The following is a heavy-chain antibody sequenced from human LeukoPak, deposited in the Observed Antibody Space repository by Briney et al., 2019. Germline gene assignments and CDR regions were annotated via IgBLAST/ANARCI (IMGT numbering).Heavy chain of an antibody. Sequence: SETLSLTCAVSGYSISSEYNWGWIRQPPGKGLEWIGSIYRSGSTYYNPSLKSRVTMPVDTSKNHFYLKLTSVTAADTAVYYCARQNGFGEEFDYWGQGTLVTVSS. V-gene: IGHV4-38-2*01. J-gene: IGHJ4*02. CDR3: ARQNGFGEEFDY. D-gene: IGHD3-3*01. CDR2: IYRSGST. CDR1: GYSISSEYN.